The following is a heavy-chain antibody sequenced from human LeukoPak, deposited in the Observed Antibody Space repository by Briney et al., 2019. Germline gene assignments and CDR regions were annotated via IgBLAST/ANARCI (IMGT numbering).Heavy chain of an antibody. CDR2: IDPSDSYT. CDR3: ARHRRLVRDYYYGMDV. V-gene: IGHV5-10-1*01. J-gene: IGHJ6*02. Sequence: GESLKISCKGSGYSFTSYWISWVRQMPGKGLEWMGRIDPSDSYTNHSPSFQGHVTISADKSISTAYLQWSSLKASDTAMYYCARHRRLVRDYYYGMDVWGQGTTVTASS. CDR1: GYSFTSYW. D-gene: IGHD6-19*01.